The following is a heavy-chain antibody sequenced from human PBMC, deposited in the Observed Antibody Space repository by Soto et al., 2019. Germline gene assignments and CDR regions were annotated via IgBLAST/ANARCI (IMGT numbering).Heavy chain of an antibody. V-gene: IGHV3-30-3*01. CDR2: ISYDGSNK. CDR3: ARDRDEGELLLGSDAFDI. J-gene: IGHJ3*02. CDR1: GFTFSSYA. Sequence: PGGSLRLSCAASGFTFSSYAMHWVRQAPGKGLEWVAVISYDGSNKYYADSVKGRFTISRDNSKNTLYLQMNSLRAEDTAVYYCARDRDEGELLLGSDAFDIWGQGTTVPV. D-gene: IGHD1-26*01.